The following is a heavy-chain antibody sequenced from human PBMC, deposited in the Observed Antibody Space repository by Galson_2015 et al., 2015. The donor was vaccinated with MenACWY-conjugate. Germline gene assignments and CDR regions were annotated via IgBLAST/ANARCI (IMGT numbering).Heavy chain of an antibody. CDR2: IKEDGSER. CDR1: GFSLGHYW. J-gene: IGHJ4*02. V-gene: IGHV3-7*03. Sequence: SLRLSCAASGFSLGHYWMSWVRQAPGKGLEWVANIKEDGSERYYVDSVKGRFTISRDNAENSLFLQMNSLRAEDTAVYYCARPVRVRLNVSPYYFDNWGQGTLVTVSS. D-gene: IGHD3-16*01. CDR3: ARPVRVRLNVSPYYFDN.